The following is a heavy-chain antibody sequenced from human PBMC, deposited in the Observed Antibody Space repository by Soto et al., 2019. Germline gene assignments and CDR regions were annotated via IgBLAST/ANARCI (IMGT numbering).Heavy chain of an antibody. J-gene: IGHJ4*02. V-gene: IGHV4-31*03. CDR2: IYDSESA. CDR1: GESISSGGYY. CDR3: ARASSSSSAADY. D-gene: IGHD6-6*01. Sequence: QVQLQESGPGLVKASQTLSLICNVSGESISSGGYYWSWIRHHPGKGLEWIGYIYDSESAYYNPSLKSRVTISMDTSKIHFAMKLSSVTAADTAVYYCARASSSSSAADYWGQGTLITISS.